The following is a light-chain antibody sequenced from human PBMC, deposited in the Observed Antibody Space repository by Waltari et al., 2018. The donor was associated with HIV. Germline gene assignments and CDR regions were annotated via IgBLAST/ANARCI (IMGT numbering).Light chain of an antibody. CDR3: QQYGSSPRT. V-gene: IGKV3-20*01. Sequence: EMVLTQSPGTLSLSPGERATLSCRASQSVSSSYLAWYQQKPGQAPRLLIYGASSRDTGIPDRFSGGGSGTDFTLTISRLGPEDFAVYYCQQYGSSPRTFGQGTKVEIK. J-gene: IGKJ1*01. CDR2: GAS. CDR1: QSVSSSY.